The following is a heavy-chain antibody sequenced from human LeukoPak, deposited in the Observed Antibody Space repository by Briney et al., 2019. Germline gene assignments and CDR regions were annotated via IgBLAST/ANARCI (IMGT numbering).Heavy chain of an antibody. J-gene: IGHJ4*02. V-gene: IGHV3-11*04. CDR3: ARSARLMKGVVEVTALDD. Sequence: GGSLRLSCAASGFTFSDYYMSWIRQAPGKGLEWLSYISSSGSTIYYADSVKGRFTIARDNAKNSVYLEMNSLRADDTAVYYCARSARLMKGVVEVTALDDWGQGTLVTVSS. CDR1: GFTFSDYY. CDR2: ISSSGSTI. D-gene: IGHD3-3*01.